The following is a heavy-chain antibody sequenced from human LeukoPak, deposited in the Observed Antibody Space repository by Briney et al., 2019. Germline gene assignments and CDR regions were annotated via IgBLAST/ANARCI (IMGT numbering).Heavy chain of an antibody. Sequence: ASVKVSCKASGYTFTGYYMHWVRQAPGQGLEWMGWINPNSGGTNYAQKFQGRVTMTRDTSISTAYMELSRVRSDDTAVYYCATGDFLSGSYYAFDPWGQGTLVTVSS. CDR2: INPNSGGT. CDR1: GYTFTGYY. CDR3: ATGDFLSGSYYAFDP. J-gene: IGHJ5*02. V-gene: IGHV1-2*02. D-gene: IGHD1-26*01.